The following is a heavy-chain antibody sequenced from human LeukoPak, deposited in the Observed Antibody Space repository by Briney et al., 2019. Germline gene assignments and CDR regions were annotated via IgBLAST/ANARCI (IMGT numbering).Heavy chain of an antibody. CDR2: INPNSGDT. D-gene: IGHD3-3*01. CDR1: GYIFTGYY. V-gene: IGHV1-2*06. CDR3: ARDSGQLRSQKNWFDS. J-gene: IGHJ5*01. Sequence: ASVKVSCKTSGYIFTGYYMHWVRQAPGQGLEWMGRINPNSGDTNYAQNFQGRVTMTRDTSISTAYMELSRLRSDDTAVYYCARDSGQLRSQKNWFDSWGQGTLLTVSS.